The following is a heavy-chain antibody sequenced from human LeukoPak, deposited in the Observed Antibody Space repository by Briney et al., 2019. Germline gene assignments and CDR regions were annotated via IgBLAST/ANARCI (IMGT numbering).Heavy chain of an antibody. Sequence: GGSLRLSCVVSGFTFTNYWMQWVRQVPGKGLVWVARMNSDGTSIIHADSVKGRFTISRDNAENTLYPQMNSLRPEDTALYYCARSQSGVFDVWGQGTMVIVSS. D-gene: IGHD2-15*01. CDR3: ARSQSGVFDV. CDR2: MNSDGTSI. CDR1: GFTFTNYW. V-gene: IGHV3-74*01. J-gene: IGHJ3*01.